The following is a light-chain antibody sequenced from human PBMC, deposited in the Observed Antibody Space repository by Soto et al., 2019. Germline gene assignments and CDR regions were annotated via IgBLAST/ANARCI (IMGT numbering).Light chain of an antibody. CDR3: LQYHNLWA. V-gene: IGKV3-15*01. Sequence: VSPGESATXSCRAXQXIYYNVAWYQQRPGQAPRLLIYRASTRAPGVPTRFSGSGSGTEFTLTISSLQPEDFTVYSCLQYHNLWAFGQGTKVEI. J-gene: IGKJ1*01. CDR2: RAS. CDR1: QXIYYN.